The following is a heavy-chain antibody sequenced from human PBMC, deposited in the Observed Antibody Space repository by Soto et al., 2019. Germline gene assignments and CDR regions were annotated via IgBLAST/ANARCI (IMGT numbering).Heavy chain of an antibody. J-gene: IGHJ4*02. CDR1: GYTFTSYG. Sequence: QVQLVQSGAEVKKPGASVKVSCKASGYTFTSYGISWVRQAPGQGLEWMGWISAYNGNTNYAQKPQGRVTMTTDTSTSTAYMELRSLRSDDTAVYYCARDSRQVAVAGIPDYFDYWGQGTLVTVSS. V-gene: IGHV1-18*01. CDR2: ISAYNGNT. D-gene: IGHD6-19*01. CDR3: ARDSRQVAVAGIPDYFDY.